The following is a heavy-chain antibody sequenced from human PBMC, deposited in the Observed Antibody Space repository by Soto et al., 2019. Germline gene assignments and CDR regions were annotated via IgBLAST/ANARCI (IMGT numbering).Heavy chain of an antibody. D-gene: IGHD3-10*01. CDR1: GGSISSYY. CDR2: IYYSGST. V-gene: IGHV4-59*01. Sequence: SETLSLTCAVSGGSISSYYWSWIRQPPGKGLEWIGYIYYSGSTNYNPSLKSRVTISVDTSKNQFSLKLSSVTAADTAVYYCARDKSASGSYFYYFDYWGQGTLVTVSS. CDR3: ARDKSASGSYFYYFDY. J-gene: IGHJ4*02.